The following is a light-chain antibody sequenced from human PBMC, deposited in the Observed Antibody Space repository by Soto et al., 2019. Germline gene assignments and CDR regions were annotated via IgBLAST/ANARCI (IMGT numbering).Light chain of an antibody. CDR1: QTISSW. Sequence: DIQMTQSPSTLTGSVGDRVTITCRASQTISSWLAWYQQKPGKAPKLLIYKASTLKSGVPSRFSCSGSGTAFPLTISSLHPVYFATYYSQHYNSYSEAFGQGTKVELK. V-gene: IGKV1-5*03. CDR3: QHYNSYSEA. J-gene: IGKJ1*01. CDR2: KAS.